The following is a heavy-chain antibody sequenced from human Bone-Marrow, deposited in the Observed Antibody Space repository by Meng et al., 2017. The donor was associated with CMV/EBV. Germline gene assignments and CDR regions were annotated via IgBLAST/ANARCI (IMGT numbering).Heavy chain of an antibody. CDR2: IKQDGSEK. Sequence: GGSLRLSCAASGFTFSSYWMSWVRQAPGKGLEWVANIKQDGSEKYYVDSVKGRFTISRDNAKNTLYLQMNSLRAEDSAVYYCATGREHKYNGMDVWGQGTTVTVSS. CDR1: GFTFSSYW. D-gene: IGHD1-26*01. CDR3: ATGREHKYNGMDV. J-gene: IGHJ6*02. V-gene: IGHV3-7*03.